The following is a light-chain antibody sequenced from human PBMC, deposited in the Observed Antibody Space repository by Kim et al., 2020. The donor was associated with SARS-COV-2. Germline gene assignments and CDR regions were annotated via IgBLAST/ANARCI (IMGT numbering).Light chain of an antibody. CDR3: QQRSNLIT. CDR2: DVS. Sequence: LCPGEEATLPCRASQSVRSFLAWYQQKPGQALRLLIYDVSSGATGIPARFSGSGSGTDFTLTIGSLEPEDFAVYYCQQRSNLITFGQGTRLEIK. CDR1: QSVRSF. V-gene: IGKV3-11*01. J-gene: IGKJ5*01.